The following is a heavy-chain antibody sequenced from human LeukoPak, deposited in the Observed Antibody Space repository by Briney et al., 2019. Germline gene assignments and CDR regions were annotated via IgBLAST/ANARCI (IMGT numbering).Heavy chain of an antibody. V-gene: IGHV1-69*04. Sequence: GASVKVSCKASGGTFSSYAISWVRQAPGQGLEWMGRSIPVLGIANYAQKFQGRVTITADKSTSTAYMELSSLRSEDTAVYYCASAAASTEYFQHWGQGTLVTVSS. J-gene: IGHJ1*01. CDR3: ASAAASTEYFQH. D-gene: IGHD6-13*01. CDR1: GGTFSSYA. CDR2: SIPVLGIA.